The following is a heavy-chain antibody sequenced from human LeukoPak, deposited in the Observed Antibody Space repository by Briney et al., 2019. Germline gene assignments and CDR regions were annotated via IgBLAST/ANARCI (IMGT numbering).Heavy chain of an antibody. J-gene: IGHJ4*02. CDR2: MWFDGSNQ. CDR3: ARDRHSGRFYTIDY. CDR1: GFTFSSYA. Sequence: RGSRRLSCEAAGFTFSSYAMNWVRQAPGKGLEWVAVMWFDGSNQYQTDSVKGRFTISRDNSKNTLYLQMSSLRADDTAVYYCARDRHSGRFYTIDYWGQGTLVTVSS. D-gene: IGHD1-26*01. V-gene: IGHV3-33*01.